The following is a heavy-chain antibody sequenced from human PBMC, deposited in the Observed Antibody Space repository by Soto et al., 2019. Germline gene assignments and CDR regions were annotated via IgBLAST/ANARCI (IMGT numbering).Heavy chain of an antibody. D-gene: IGHD4-17*01. CDR3: ARRYGDCFDY. J-gene: IGHJ4*02. CDR1: GGSISSYY. Sequence: PSDTLSLTCTVSGGSISSYYWSWIRQPPGKGLEWIGYIYYSGSTNYNPSLKSRVTISVDTSKNQFSMKLSSVTAADPAVYYCARRYGDCFDYWGQGTLVT. CDR2: IYYSGST. V-gene: IGHV4-59*08.